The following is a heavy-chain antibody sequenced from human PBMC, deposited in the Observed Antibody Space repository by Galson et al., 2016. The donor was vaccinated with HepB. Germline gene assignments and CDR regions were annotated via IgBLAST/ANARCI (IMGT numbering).Heavy chain of an antibody. V-gene: IGHV3-23*01. J-gene: IGHJ6*02. CDR2: ISGSGGST. CDR3: AKDLGSYYGSGSYRDYYYGMDV. CDR1: GFTFHDYG. Sequence: SLRLSCAASGFTFHDYGMTWVRQVPGKGLEWVSVISGSGGSTYYADSVKGRFTISRDNSKNTLCLQMNSLRAEDTALYYCAKDLGSYYGSGSYRDYYYGMDVWGQGTTVTVSS. D-gene: IGHD3-10*01.